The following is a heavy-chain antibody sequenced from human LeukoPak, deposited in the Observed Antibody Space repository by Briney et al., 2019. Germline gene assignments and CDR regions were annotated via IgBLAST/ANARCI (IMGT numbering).Heavy chain of an antibody. V-gene: IGHV4-59*01. CDR2: IDNSGST. CDR1: GDSISSSY. J-gene: IGHJ6*02. Sequence: SVTLSLTCTVSGDSISSSYWSWVRQPPGKGLEWIGYIDNSGSTNYNPSLKSRVTISLDTPKSQFSLKLSSVTAADTAVYYCARAPLYSGGSGWSIYYFYAMDVWGQGTTVTVSS. CDR3: ARAPLYSGGSGWSIYYFYAMDV. D-gene: IGHD6-19*01.